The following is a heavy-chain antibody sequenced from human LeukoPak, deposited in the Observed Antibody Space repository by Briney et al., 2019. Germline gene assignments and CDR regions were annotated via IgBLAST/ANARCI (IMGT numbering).Heavy chain of an antibody. V-gene: IGHV3-30*03. CDR1: GFTFSNYG. CDR3: ARVALERELWLPFDY. CDR2: IPYDGSLK. D-gene: IGHD5-18*01. J-gene: IGHJ4*02. Sequence: GGSLRLSCVGSGFTFSNYGIHWARHAPGKGLEEVTAIPYDGSLKYYADSVRGRFTIPRDNYKNTLYLQMNSLRTEDTAVYYCARVALERELWLPFDYWGQGTLVTVSS.